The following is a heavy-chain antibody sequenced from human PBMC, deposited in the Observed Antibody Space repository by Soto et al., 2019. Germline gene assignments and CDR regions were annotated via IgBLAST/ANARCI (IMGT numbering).Heavy chain of an antibody. Sequence: ASVKVSCKASGYIFTNYAIHWVRQAPGQRLEWMGWINAGNGNTKYSQKFQDRVTITRDTSATTAYMELSGLRSEDTAVYYCARDPATCHDCTFDYWGQGALVTVSS. CDR1: GYIFTNYA. CDR2: INAGNGNT. CDR3: ARDPATCHDCTFDY. V-gene: IGHV1-3*01. D-gene: IGHD2-21*01. J-gene: IGHJ4*02.